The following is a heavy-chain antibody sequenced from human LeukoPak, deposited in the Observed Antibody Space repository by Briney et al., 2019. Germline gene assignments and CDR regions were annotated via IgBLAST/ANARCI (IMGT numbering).Heavy chain of an antibody. CDR3: AKDIAQGYTFGSIEQDY. CDR2: ISESGSGT. J-gene: IGHJ4*02. D-gene: IGHD5-18*01. V-gene: IGHV3-23*01. Sequence: GGSLRLSCAVSGLTFSRYAMSWVRQAPGKGLEWVSAISESGSGTYYADSVRGRFTISRDNSKDTLSLQMNSLRAEDTAVYYCAKDIAQGYTFGSIEQDYWGQGTLVTVSS. CDR1: GLTFSRYA.